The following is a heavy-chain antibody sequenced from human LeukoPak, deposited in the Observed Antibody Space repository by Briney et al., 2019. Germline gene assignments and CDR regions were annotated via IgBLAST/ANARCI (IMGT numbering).Heavy chain of an antibody. CDR2: ISGSGGST. D-gene: IGHD5-18*01. J-gene: IGHJ4*02. Sequence: GGSLRLFCAACGFTFRSYSMNWVRQAPGKGLEWVSAISGSGGSTYYADSVKGRFTISRDNSKNTLYLQMNSLRAEDTAVYYCTKGTIWLPFDYWGQGTLVTVSS. V-gene: IGHV3-23*01. CDR1: GFTFRSYS. CDR3: TKGTIWLPFDY.